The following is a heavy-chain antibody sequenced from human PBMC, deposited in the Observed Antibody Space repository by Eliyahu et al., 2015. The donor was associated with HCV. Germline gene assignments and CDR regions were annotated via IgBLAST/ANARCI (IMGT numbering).Heavy chain of an antibody. CDR2: DIPIFATP. D-gene: IGHD3-10*01. V-gene: IGHV1-69*01. CDR1: GAPLRPSA. Sequence: SGAPLRPSAISWVRLAPGPGLEWMGGDIPIFATPNYAQKFQGRVTFTADESTGTAYMELSSLXSDDTAXYYCARDRAGLFDYWGQGTLVTVSS. CDR3: ARDRAGLFDY. J-gene: IGHJ4*02.